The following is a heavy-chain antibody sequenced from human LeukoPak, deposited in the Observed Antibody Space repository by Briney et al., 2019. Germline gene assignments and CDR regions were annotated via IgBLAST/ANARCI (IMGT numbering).Heavy chain of an antibody. CDR1: GFIFSNSA. CDR3: AKDRGGAYDSSGYHEFDY. J-gene: IGHJ4*02. CDR2: ISYDGSNK. V-gene: IGHV3-30*18. D-gene: IGHD3-22*01. Sequence: GGSLRLSCAASGFIFSNSAMHWVRQAPGKGLEWVAVISYDGSNKYYADSVKGRFTISRDNSKNTLYLQMNSLRAEDTAVYYCAKDRGGAYDSSGYHEFDYWGQGTLVTVSS.